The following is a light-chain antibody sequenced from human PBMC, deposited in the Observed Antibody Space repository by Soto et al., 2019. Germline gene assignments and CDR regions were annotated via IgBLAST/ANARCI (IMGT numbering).Light chain of an antibody. J-gene: IGKJ5*01. CDR2: GAS. CDR3: QQRSNWPSIT. Sequence: ELVLTQSPGTLSLSPRERATLSCRASQSVSNNYLAWYQQKPGQAPRLLIYGASNRANGIPARFSGSGSGTDFTLTINSLEPEDSAVYYCQQRSNWPSITFGQGTRLEIK. CDR1: QSVSNNY. V-gene: IGKV3-11*01.